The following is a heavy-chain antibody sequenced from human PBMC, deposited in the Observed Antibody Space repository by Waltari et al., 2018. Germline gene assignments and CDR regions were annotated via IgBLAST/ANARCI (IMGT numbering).Heavy chain of an antibody. J-gene: IGHJ4*02. D-gene: IGHD6-19*01. Sequence: QVQLQESGPGLVKPSETLSLTCTVSGGSISSHYWSWIRQPPGKGLEWIGYIYYSGSTNYNPSLKSRVTISVDTSKNQFSLKLSSVTAADTAVYYCARWAVAGTYYFDYWGQGTLFTVSS. CDR3: ARWAVAGTYYFDY. CDR2: IYYSGST. CDR1: GGSISSHY. V-gene: IGHV4-59*11.